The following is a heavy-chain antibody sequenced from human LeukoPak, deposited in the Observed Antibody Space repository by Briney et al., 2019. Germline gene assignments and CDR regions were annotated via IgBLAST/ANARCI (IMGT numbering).Heavy chain of an antibody. CDR3: ARQESRNYYYEGLDY. CDR1: GFTFSSYG. V-gene: IGHV3-23*01. Sequence: GGTLRLSCAASGFTFSSYGMSWVRQAPGKGLESVSAISGSGGSTYYADSVKGRFTISRDNSKNTLYLQMNSLRPDDTAIYFCARQESRNYYYEGLDYWGQGNLVTVSS. CDR2: ISGSGGST. J-gene: IGHJ4*02. D-gene: IGHD3-22*01.